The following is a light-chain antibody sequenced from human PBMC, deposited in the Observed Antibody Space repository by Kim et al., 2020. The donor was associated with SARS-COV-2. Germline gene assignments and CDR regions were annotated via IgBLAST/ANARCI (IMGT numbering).Light chain of an antibody. CDR1: QSIGSH. V-gene: IGKV1-39*01. Sequence: SASVGDRVTITCRARQSIGSHLNWYQQKLGKAPKLLIYGASSLESGVPSRFSGSGSGTDFTLSISSLQPEDFATYYCQQTYSSFHTFGQGTKLEIK. CDR3: QQTYSSFHT. CDR2: GAS. J-gene: IGKJ2*01.